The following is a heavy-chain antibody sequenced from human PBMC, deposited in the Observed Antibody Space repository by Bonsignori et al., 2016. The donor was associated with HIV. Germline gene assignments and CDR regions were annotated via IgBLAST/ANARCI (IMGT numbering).Heavy chain of an antibody. D-gene: IGHD3-3*01. CDR3: ARVATIFGVVNPYYFDY. CDR2: ISAYNGNT. J-gene: IGHJ4*02. Sequence: WVRQAPGQGLEWMGWISAYNGNTNYAQKLQGRVTMTTDTSTSTAYMELRSLRSDDTAVYYCARVATIFGVVNPYYFDYWGQGTLVTVSS. V-gene: IGHV1-18*01.